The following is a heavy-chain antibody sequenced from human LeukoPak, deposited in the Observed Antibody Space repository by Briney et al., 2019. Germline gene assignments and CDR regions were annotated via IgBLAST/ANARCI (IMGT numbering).Heavy chain of an antibody. J-gene: IGHJ4*02. CDR3: ARRQYQLNKPPFDY. D-gene: IGHD2-2*01. V-gene: IGHV5-51*01. CDR2: IDPRDSDT. CDR1: GYSFSSYW. Sequence: GESLKISCKGSGYSFSSYWIGWVRQMPGKGLEWMGIIDPRDSDTRYSPSFRGQVTISAAKSINTAYLQWSSLKASDTAIYYCARRQYQLNKPPFDYWGQGTLVTVSS.